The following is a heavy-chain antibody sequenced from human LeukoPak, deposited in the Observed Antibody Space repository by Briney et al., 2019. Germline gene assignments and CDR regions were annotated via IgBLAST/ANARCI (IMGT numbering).Heavy chain of an antibody. D-gene: IGHD2-8*01. J-gene: IGHJ4*02. V-gene: IGHV3-64D*06. CDR1: GFTFSAYF. CDR2: ISSNEYDT. CDR3: AKDLNGTWSFDY. Sequence: GGSLRLSCSASGFTFSAYFMHWVRQAPGKGLEYVSSISSNEYDTYYADSVKGRFTISRDNSKNTLFLQMSSLRAEDTAVYYCAKDLNGTWSFDYWGQGTLVTVSS.